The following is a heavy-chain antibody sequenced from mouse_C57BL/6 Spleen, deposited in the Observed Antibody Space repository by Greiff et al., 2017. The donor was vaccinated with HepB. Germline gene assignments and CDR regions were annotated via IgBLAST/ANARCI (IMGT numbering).Heavy chain of an antibody. V-gene: IGHV1-55*01. CDR2: IYPGSGST. Sequence: QVQLQQPGAELVKPGASVKMSCKASGNTFTSNWITWVKQRPGQGLEWIGDIYPGSGSTNYNEKFKSKATLTVDTSSSTAYMQLSSLTSEDSAVYYCARGGDYFLAYWGQGTLVTVSA. J-gene: IGHJ3*01. CDR3: ARGGDYFLAY. CDR1: GNTFTSNW. D-gene: IGHD2-13*01.